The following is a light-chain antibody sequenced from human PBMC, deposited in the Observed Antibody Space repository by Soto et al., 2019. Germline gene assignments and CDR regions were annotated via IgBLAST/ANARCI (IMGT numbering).Light chain of an antibody. Sequence: DIQMTQSPSTLSVSVGDRVTITCRVSQIIDNWLAWYQQKPGKVPNLLIYKASTLQSGVPPRFRGSGSGTEFTLTISTLQPDDFATYYCQQYKNYRTFGPGTKVDIK. CDR1: QIIDNW. J-gene: IGKJ1*01. V-gene: IGKV1-5*03. CDR2: KAS. CDR3: QQYKNYRT.